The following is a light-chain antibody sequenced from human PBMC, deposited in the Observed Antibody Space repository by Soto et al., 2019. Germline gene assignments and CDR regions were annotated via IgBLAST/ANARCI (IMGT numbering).Light chain of an antibody. J-gene: IGKJ4*01. V-gene: IGKV1-12*01. CDR2: GAT. CDR1: QVISSW. CDR3: QQASSFPLT. Sequence: IQMTQSPSSVSAAVGDRVTITCRARQVISSWLAWYQQRPGTAPKLLMYGATTLRSGVPSRFSGSESGTEFTLTITSLQPEDSATYYWQQASSFPLTFGGGTKVEVQ.